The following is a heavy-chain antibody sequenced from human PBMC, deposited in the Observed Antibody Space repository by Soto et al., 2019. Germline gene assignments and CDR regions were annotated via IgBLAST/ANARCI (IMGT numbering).Heavy chain of an antibody. V-gene: IGHV3-53*01. CDR2: IYSGGST. CDR3: ARDGDTTNHYSWFDP. J-gene: IGHJ5*02. CDR1: GFTVSSNY. Sequence: PGGSLRLSCAASGFTVSSNYMSWVRQAPGKGLEWVSVIYSGGSTYYADSVKGRFTISRDNSRNTLSLQMNSLRVEDTAVYYCARDGDTTNHYSWFDPWGQGTPVT. D-gene: IGHD2-21*01.